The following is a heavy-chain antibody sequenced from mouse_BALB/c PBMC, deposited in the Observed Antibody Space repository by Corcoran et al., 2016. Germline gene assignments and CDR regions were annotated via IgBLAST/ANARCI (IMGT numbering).Heavy chain of an antibody. Sequence: QIQLVQSGPELKKPGETVKISCKASGYTFTNYGMNWVKQAPGKGLKWMGWINTYTGEPTYADDFKGRFAFSLETSASTAYLQINNLKNEDTATYFCARGSYGNYGGYFDVWGQGTLVTVSA. V-gene: IGHV9-3-1*01. D-gene: IGHD2-1*01. J-gene: IGHJ3*01. CDR1: GYTFTNYG. CDR3: ARGSYGNYGGYFDV. CDR2: INTYTGEP.